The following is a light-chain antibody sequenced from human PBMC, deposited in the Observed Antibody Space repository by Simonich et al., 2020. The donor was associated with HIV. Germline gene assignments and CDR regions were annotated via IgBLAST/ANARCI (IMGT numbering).Light chain of an antibody. J-gene: IGKJ1*01. CDR1: QSVLYSSNNKNY. CDR3: QQYDNWPPWT. Sequence: DIVMTQSPDSLAVSLGERATINCKSSQSVLYSSNNKNYLAWYQQKPGQPPKLLFYWASTRESGVPDRFSGSGSGTDFILTISSLQAEDVAVYYCQQYDNWPPWTFGQGTKVEIK. CDR2: WAS. V-gene: IGKV4-1*01.